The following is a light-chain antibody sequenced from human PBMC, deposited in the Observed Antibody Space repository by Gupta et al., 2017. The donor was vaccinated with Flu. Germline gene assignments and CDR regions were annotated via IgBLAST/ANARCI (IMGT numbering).Light chain of an antibody. CDR2: EVN. CDR3: CSYAGSYTLLV. Sequence: QSALTQPRSVSGSPGQSVTISCTGTSSDIGGYNYVSWYQHHTGKAPKLIIYEVNRRPSGVPDRFSGSKSGKTASLTISGLQAEDEADYYCCSYAGSYTLLVFGGGTKLTVL. V-gene: IGLV2-11*01. CDR1: SSDIGGYNY. J-gene: IGLJ3*02.